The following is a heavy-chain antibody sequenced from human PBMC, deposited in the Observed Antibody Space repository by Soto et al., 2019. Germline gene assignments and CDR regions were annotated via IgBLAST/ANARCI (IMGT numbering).Heavy chain of an antibody. J-gene: IGHJ4*02. CDR3: AKARSIAAYQTPDFGY. V-gene: IGHV3-23*01. Sequence: EVQLLESGGGLVQPGGALRLSCATSGFSFSTYAMTWVRQAPGKGLEWVSGISGSGGGTYYTDSVKSRFTISRDNSQSTLYLQMNSLRVEDAAVYFCAKARSIAAYQTPDFGYWGQGTLVTVAS. CDR1: GFSFSTYA. D-gene: IGHD6-6*01. CDR2: ISGSGGGT.